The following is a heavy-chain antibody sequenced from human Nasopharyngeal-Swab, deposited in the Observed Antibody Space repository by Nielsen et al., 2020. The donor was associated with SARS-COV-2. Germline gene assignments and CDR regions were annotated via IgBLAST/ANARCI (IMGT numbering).Heavy chain of an antibody. J-gene: IGHJ4*02. CDR1: GGSFSDYY. D-gene: IGHD5-18*01. V-gene: IGHV4-34*01. Sequence: SETLSLTCAVYGGSFSDYYWSWIRQPPGKGLEWIGEINHSGSTNYSPSLKSRVTISAHTSKNQFSLKLSSVTAADTAVYYCARGRGIQLWLDYWGQGTLVTVSS. CDR3: ARGRGIQLWLDY. CDR2: INHSGST.